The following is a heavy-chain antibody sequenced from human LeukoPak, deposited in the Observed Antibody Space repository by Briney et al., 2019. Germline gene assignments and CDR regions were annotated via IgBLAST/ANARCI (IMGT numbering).Heavy chain of an antibody. D-gene: IGHD4-17*01. CDR2: IYHSGST. V-gene: IGHV4-38-2*01. CDR1: GYSISSGYY. J-gene: IGHJ4*02. CDR3: ARLGGATVTTLDYFDY. Sequence: SETLSLTCAVSGYSISSGYYWGWIRQPPGKGLEWIGSIYHSGSTYYNPSLKSRVTISVDTSKNQFSLKLSSVTAADTAVYYCARLGGATVTTLDYFDYWGQGTLVTVSS.